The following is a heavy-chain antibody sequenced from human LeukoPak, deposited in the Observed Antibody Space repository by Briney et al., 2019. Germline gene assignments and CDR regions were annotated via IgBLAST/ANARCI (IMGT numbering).Heavy chain of an antibody. D-gene: IGHD3-22*01. V-gene: IGHV3-7*01. Sequence: PGGSLRLSCAASRFTFSSYWISWVRQAPGRGLEWVANIEKDGSRKNYVDPVKGRLTISRDNAKNSLFLQMNSLRDEDTAVYYCATNSDYRSEYWGQGTMVTVSS. J-gene: IGHJ4*02. CDR2: IEKDGSRK. CDR3: ATNSDYRSEY. CDR1: RFTFSSYW.